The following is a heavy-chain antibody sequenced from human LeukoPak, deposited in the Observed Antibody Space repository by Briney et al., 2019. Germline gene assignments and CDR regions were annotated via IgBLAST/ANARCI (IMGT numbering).Heavy chain of an antibody. D-gene: IGHD3-10*01. Sequence: GSLRLSCAASGGIFSSYARSWVRQPPGKGLEWVWVISGGGDTTYYAAYVKGRFTISRDNAKNTLFLQMTSLRAEDTAVYFCVKYRTIRGLMGESTAWGRGTMVTISS. CDR1: GGIFSSYA. J-gene: IGHJ3*01. CDR2: ISGGGDTT. CDR3: VKYRTIRGLMGESTA. V-gene: IGHV3-23*01.